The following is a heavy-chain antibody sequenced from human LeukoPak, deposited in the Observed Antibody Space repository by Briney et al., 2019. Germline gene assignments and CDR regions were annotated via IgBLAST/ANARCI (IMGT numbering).Heavy chain of an antibody. D-gene: IGHD2-15*01. Sequence: SETLSLTCTVSGGSISSSSYYWGWIRQPPGTGLEWIGSIYYSGSTYYNPSLRSRVTISVDTSKNQFSLKLSSVTAADTAVYYCARDVEVCSGGSCLLNYYYYYMDVWGKGTTVTVSS. CDR1: GGSISSSSYY. CDR3: ARDVEVCSGGSCLLNYYYYYMDV. V-gene: IGHV4-39*07. CDR2: IYYSGST. J-gene: IGHJ6*03.